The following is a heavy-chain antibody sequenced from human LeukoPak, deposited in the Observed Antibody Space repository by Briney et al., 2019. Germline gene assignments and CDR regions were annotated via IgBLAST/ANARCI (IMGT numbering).Heavy chain of an antibody. CDR3: ARQGSSSSSEPFDI. Sequence: SETLSLTCAVSGYSISSVCYWGWIRQPPGKGLEWIGSIYHSGSTYYNPSLNSRVTISVDTSKNQFSLKLSSVPAEDTAVYYCARQGSSSSSEPFDIWGQGTMVTVSS. CDR2: IYHSGST. J-gene: IGHJ3*02. CDR1: GYSISSVCY. D-gene: IGHD6-13*01. V-gene: IGHV4-38-2*01.